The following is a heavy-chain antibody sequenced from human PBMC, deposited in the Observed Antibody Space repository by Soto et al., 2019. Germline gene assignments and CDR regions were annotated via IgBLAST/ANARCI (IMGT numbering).Heavy chain of an antibody. V-gene: IGHV3-66*01. D-gene: IGHD1-26*01. J-gene: IGHJ4*02. CDR1: GFTVITNY. Sequence: EVQMVESGGGLVQPGGSLRLSCAVSGFTVITNYISWVRQAPGKGLEWVSDIYAGGNTYYADSVKGRLAISRDNSTNTLYPEMNLLTAEDTAVYYCARKKSIVGATGYFDYWGQGTLVSVSS. CDR2: IYAGGNT. CDR3: ARKKSIVGATGYFDY.